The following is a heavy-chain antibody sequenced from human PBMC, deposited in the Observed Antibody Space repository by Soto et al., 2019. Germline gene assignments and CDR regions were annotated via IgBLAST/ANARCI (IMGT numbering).Heavy chain of an antibody. Sequence: PSETLSLTCTVSGGSISSSSYYWGWIRQPPGKGLEWIGSIYYSGSTYYNPSLKSRVTISVDTSKNQFSLKLSSVTAADTAVYYCARGYTQLWPGFGIWGQGTMVTVSS. D-gene: IGHD5-18*01. CDR2: IYYSGST. J-gene: IGHJ3*02. CDR1: GGSISSSSYY. V-gene: IGHV4-39*01. CDR3: ARGYTQLWPGFGI.